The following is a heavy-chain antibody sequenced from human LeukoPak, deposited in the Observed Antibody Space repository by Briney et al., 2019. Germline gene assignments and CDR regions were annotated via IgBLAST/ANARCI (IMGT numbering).Heavy chain of an antibody. Sequence: PGGSLRLSCAAFGFTFTDYHMSWIRQAPGKGLECVSYISPGVGSKYFADSVKGRFTISRDNAKNSLYLQMNSLTAEDTAVYYCAGGRDTAVAGPGGYFDYWAQGTLVTVSS. CDR3: AGGRDTAVAGPGGYFDY. V-gene: IGHV3-11*01. CDR1: GFTFTDYH. D-gene: IGHD6-19*01. CDR2: ISPGVGSK. J-gene: IGHJ4*02.